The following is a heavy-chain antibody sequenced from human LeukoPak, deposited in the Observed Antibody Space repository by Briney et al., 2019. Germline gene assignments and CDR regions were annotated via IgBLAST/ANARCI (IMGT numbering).Heavy chain of an antibody. V-gene: IGHV4-30-2*01. CDR1: GGSISSGGYY. J-gene: IGHJ4*02. Sequence: PSETLSLTCTVSGGSISSGGYYWSWIRQPPGKGLEWIGYIYHSGSTYYNPSLKSRVTISVDTSKNQFSLKLSSVTAADTAVYYCARTGDDFWSGYSRAHFDYWGQGTLVTVSS. CDR3: ARTGDDFWSGYSRAHFDY. D-gene: IGHD3-3*01. CDR2: IYHSGST.